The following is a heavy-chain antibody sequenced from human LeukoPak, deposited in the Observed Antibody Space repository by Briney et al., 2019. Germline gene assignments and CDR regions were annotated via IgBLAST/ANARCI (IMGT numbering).Heavy chain of an antibody. Sequence: SETLSLTCTVSGDSMDTYYRTWIRQPAGKGLEWIGRIFASGSTNYNPSLKSRVTMSVDTSKNHFSLKLRSVTAADTAVYYCARVERYADSSNFDYWGQGTLVTVSS. CDR3: ARVERYADSSNFDY. J-gene: IGHJ4*02. CDR1: GDSMDTYY. CDR2: IFASGST. V-gene: IGHV4-4*07. D-gene: IGHD3-9*01.